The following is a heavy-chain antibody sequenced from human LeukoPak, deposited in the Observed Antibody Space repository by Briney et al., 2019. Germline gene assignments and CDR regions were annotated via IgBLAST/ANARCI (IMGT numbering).Heavy chain of an antibody. CDR3: ARGNPLLSYDSSGYDAFDI. Sequence: GASVKVSCKASGYTFTSYYMHWVRQAPGQGLEWMGIINPSGGSTSYAQKFQGRVTMTRDTSTSTVYMELSSLRAEDTAVYYCARGNPLLSYDSSGYDAFDIWGQGTMVTVSS. V-gene: IGHV1-46*01. D-gene: IGHD3-22*01. J-gene: IGHJ3*02. CDR1: GYTFTSYY. CDR2: INPSGGST.